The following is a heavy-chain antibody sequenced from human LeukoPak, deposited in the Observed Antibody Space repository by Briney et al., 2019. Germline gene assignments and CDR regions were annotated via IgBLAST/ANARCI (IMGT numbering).Heavy chain of an antibody. CDR1: GGSISSSSYY. Sequence: PPETLSLTCTVSGGSISSSSYYWGWIRQPPGKGLEWIASIYYNGNTFYNPSLNSRVTIFVDTSQNQFSLKLSSVTAADTAVYYCARSMRYSSSYYITSPFWNFWGQGTLVTVSS. J-gene: IGHJ4*02. D-gene: IGHD6-13*01. CDR2: IYYNGNT. CDR3: ARSMRYSSSYYITSPFWNF. V-gene: IGHV4-39*01.